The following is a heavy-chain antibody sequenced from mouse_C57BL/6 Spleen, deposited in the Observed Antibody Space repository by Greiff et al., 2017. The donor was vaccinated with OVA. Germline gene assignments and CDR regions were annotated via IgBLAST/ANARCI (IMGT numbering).Heavy chain of an antibody. J-gene: IGHJ1*03. CDR3: ARRGRSLEYFEV. D-gene: IGHD6-1*01. V-gene: IGHV1-80*01. Sequence: QVQLQQSGAELVKPGASVKISCKASGYAFSSYWMNWVKQRPGKGLEWIGQIYPGDGDTNYNGKFKGQATLTADKSSSTAYMQLSSLTSEDSAVYFCARRGRSLEYFEVWGTGTTVTVSS. CDR1: GYAFSSYW. CDR2: IYPGDGDT.